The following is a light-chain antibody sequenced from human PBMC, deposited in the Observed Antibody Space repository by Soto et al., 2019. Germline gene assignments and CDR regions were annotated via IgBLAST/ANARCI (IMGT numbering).Light chain of an antibody. CDR1: QSVSSN. V-gene: IGKV3-11*01. CDR2: DAS. Sequence: EIVMTQSPATLSVSPGERATLSCRASQSVSSNLAWYQQKPGQAPRLLIYDASNRATGIPARFSGSGSGTDFTLTISSLEPEDFAIYYCQQRYNWPPLTFGQGTRREIK. J-gene: IGKJ5*01. CDR3: QQRYNWPPLT.